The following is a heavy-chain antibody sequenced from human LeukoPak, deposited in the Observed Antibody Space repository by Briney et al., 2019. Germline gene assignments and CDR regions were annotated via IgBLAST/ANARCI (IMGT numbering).Heavy chain of an antibody. CDR2: IYYSGST. Sequence: PSETLSLTCTVSGGSISSYYWSWIRQPPGKGLEWIGYIYYSGSTNYNPSLKSRVTISVDTSKNQFSLKLSSVTAADTAVYYCARDTGSNYGMDVWGQGTTVTVSS. CDR1: GGSISSYY. J-gene: IGHJ6*02. D-gene: IGHD4-17*01. CDR3: ARDTGSNYGMDV. V-gene: IGHV4-59*01.